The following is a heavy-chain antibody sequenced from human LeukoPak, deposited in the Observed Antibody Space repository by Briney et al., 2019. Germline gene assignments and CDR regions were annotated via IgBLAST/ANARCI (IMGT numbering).Heavy chain of an antibody. Sequence: SETLSLTCTVSGGSISSYYWSRIRQPPGKGLEWIGYIYYSGSTNYNPSLKSRVTISVDTSKNQFSLKLSSVTAADTAVYYCASGGNPTFDYWGQGTLVTVSS. V-gene: IGHV4-59*01. J-gene: IGHJ4*02. D-gene: IGHD4-23*01. CDR3: ASGGNPTFDY. CDR2: IYYSGST. CDR1: GGSISSYY.